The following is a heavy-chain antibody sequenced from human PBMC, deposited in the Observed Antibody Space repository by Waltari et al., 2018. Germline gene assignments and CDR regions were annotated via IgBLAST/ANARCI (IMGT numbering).Heavy chain of an antibody. Sequence: QVQLQESGPGLVKPSETLSLTCTVSGGSISSSSYYWGWIRQPPGKGLEWIGSIYYSGSTYYNPSLKSRVTISVDTSKNQFSLKLSSVTAADTAVYYCARASSGYYYDYWGQGTLVTVSS. J-gene: IGHJ4*02. V-gene: IGHV4-39*01. D-gene: IGHD3-22*01. CDR1: GGSISSSSYY. CDR2: IYYSGST. CDR3: ARASSGYYYDY.